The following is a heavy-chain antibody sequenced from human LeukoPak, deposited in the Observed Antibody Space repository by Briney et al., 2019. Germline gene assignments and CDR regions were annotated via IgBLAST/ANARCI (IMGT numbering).Heavy chain of an antibody. D-gene: IGHD3-22*01. CDR2: ISAYNGNT. Sequence: ASVKVSCKASGGTFSSYAISWVRQAPGQGLEWMGWISAYNGNTNYAQKLQGRVTMTTDTSTSTAYMELRSLRSDDTAVYYCARDRFYDSSGDYYYGMDVWGQGTTVTVSS. V-gene: IGHV1-18*01. CDR3: ARDRFYDSSGDYYYGMDV. J-gene: IGHJ6*02. CDR1: GGTFSSYA.